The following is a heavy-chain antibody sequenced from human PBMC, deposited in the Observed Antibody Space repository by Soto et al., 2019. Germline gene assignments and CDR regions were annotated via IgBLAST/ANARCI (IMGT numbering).Heavy chain of an antibody. V-gene: IGHV1-3*01. CDR2: INAGNGNT. Sequence: ASVKVSCKASGYTFTSYAMHGVRQAPGQRLEWMGWINAGNGNTKYSQKFQGRVTITRDTSASTAYMELSSLRSEDTAVYYCARDITMVRGVIITPGYYFDYWGQGTLVTVSS. CDR3: ARDITMVRGVIITPGYYFDY. D-gene: IGHD3-10*01. J-gene: IGHJ4*02. CDR1: GYTFTSYA.